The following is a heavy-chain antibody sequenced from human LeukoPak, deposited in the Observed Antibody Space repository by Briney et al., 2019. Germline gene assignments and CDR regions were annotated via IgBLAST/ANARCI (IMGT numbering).Heavy chain of an antibody. CDR1: GFTFGDYA. J-gene: IGHJ4*02. Sequence: KTGGSLRLSCTASGFTFGDYAMSWFRQAPGKGLEWVGFIRGKAYGGTTEYAASVKGRFTISRDDSKSIAHLQMNSLKTEDTAVYYCTLALYTTYYYDSSGYYPPPDYWGQGTLVTVSS. CDR3: TLALYTTYYYDSSGYYPPPDY. D-gene: IGHD3-22*01. CDR2: IRGKAYGGTT. V-gene: IGHV3-49*05.